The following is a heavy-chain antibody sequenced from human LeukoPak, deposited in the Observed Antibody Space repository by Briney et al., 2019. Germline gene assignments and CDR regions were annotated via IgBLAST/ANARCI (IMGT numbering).Heavy chain of an antibody. D-gene: IGHD4-23*01. CDR1: GGSFSGYY. CDR3: ASRPTPPYYYYYMDV. V-gene: IGHV4-34*01. Sequence: PSETLSLTCAVYGGSFSGYYWNWIRQPPGKGLEWIGEINHSGSTNYNPSLKSRVTISVDTSKNQFSLRLNSVTAADTAVYYCASRPTPPYYYYYMDVWGKETTVTVSS. CDR2: INHSGST. J-gene: IGHJ6*03.